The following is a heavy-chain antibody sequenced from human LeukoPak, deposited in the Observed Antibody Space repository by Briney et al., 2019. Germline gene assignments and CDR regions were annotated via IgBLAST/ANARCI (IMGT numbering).Heavy chain of an antibody. J-gene: IGHJ6*04. CDR1: GFTFSSYG. V-gene: IGHV3-30*18. Sequence: GGSLRLSCAASGFTFSSYGMHWVRQAPGKGLEWVAVTSYDGSNKYYADSVKGRFTISRDNSKNTLYLQMNSLRAEDTAVYYCAKAAPRPTYYDILTGYPRGYYGMDVWGKGTTVTVSS. CDR2: TSYDGSNK. CDR3: AKAAPRPTYYDILTGYPRGYYGMDV. D-gene: IGHD3-9*01.